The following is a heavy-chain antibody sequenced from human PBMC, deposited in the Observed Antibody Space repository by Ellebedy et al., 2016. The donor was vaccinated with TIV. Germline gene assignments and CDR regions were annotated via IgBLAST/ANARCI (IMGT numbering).Heavy chain of an antibody. CDR3: ASSSCSRNSCYNLNY. CDR2: MNPNSGNT. V-gene: IGHV1-8*01. CDR1: GYTFTSYD. J-gene: IGHJ4*02. D-gene: IGHD2-2*02. Sequence: ASVKVSXXASGYTFTSYDINWVRQATGQGLEWMGWMNPNSGNTGYAQKFQGRVTMTTDTSTSTAYMELRSLRSDDTAVYYCASSSCSRNSCYNLNYWGQGTLVTVSS.